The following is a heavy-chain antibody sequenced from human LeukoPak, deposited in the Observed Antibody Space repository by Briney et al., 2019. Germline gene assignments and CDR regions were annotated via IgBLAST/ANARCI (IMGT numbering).Heavy chain of an antibody. Sequence: SVKVSCKASGGTFSSYAISWVRQAPGQGLEWMGGIIPIFGTANYAQKFQGRVTITAGESTSTAYMELSSLRSEDTAVYYCARRKIAVAGTGTNWFDPWGQGTLVTVSS. V-gene: IGHV1-69*13. J-gene: IGHJ5*02. CDR2: IIPIFGTA. CDR3: ARRKIAVAGTGTNWFDP. CDR1: GGTFSSYA. D-gene: IGHD6-19*01.